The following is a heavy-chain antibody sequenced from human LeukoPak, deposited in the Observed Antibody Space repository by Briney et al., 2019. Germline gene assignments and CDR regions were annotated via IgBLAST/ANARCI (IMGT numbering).Heavy chain of an antibody. CDR1: GFTFSSYG. CDR2: ISGNGGST. D-gene: IGHD6-19*01. V-gene: IGHV3-23*01. J-gene: IGHJ4*02. CDR3: AKVHYLAVAASPPDY. Sequence: GGSLRLSCAASGFTFSSYGMSWVRQAPGKGLEWVSAISGNGGSTYYADSVKGRFTISRDNSKNTLYLQMNSLRAEDTAVYYCAKVHYLAVAASPPDYWGQGTLVTVSS.